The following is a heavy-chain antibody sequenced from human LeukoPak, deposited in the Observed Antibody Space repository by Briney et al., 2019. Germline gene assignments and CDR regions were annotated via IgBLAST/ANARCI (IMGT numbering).Heavy chain of an antibody. CDR2: IYPGDSDT. J-gene: IGHJ1*01. CDR3: ARGYDFWSGYYQNYFQH. CDR1: GYSFTSYW. Sequence: GESLKISCKGSGYSFTSYWIGWVRQMPGKGLEWMGIIYPGDSDTRYSPSFQGQVTISADKSISTAYLQWSSLKASDTAMYYCARGYDFWSGYYQNYFQHWGQGTLVTVSS. V-gene: IGHV5-51*01. D-gene: IGHD3-3*01.